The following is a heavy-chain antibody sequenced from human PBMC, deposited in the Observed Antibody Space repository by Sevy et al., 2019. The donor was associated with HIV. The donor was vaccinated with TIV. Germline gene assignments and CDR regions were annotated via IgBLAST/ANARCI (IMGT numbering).Heavy chain of an antibody. CDR1: GFTFSSYA. Sequence: GGSLRLSCAASGFTFSSYAMSWVRQAPGKGLEWVSAISGSGGSTYYADSVKGRFTIPRDNSKNTLYLQMNSLRAEDTAVYYCAKAGLGMTNYYYYMDVWGKGTTVTVSS. CDR2: ISGSGGST. D-gene: IGHD7-27*01. CDR3: AKAGLGMTNYYYYMDV. J-gene: IGHJ6*03. V-gene: IGHV3-23*01.